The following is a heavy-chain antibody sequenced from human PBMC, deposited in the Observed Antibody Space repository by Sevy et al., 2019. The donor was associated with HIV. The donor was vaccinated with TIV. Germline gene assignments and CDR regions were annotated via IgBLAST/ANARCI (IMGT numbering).Heavy chain of an antibody. CDR2: ISAYNGNT. CDR1: GYTFTSYG. Sequence: ASVKVSCKASGYTFTSYGISWVRQAPGQGLEWMGWISAYNGNTNYVQKLQGRVTRTTDTSTSTAYMELRSLRSDDTAVYYCARDRVWFRALLFDYWGQGTLVTVSS. V-gene: IGHV1-18*01. D-gene: IGHD3-10*01. J-gene: IGHJ4*02. CDR3: ARDRVWFRALLFDY.